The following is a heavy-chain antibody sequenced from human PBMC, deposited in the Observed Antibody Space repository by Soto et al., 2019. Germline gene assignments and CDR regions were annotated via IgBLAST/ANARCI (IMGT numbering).Heavy chain of an antibody. V-gene: IGHV1-8*01. CDR1: GDTFTRYD. D-gene: IGHD6-13*01. CDR3: ARGYDSSSWYRGYYYYSMDV. Sequence: GASVKVSCKACGDTFTRYDINCVRQATGQGLEWMGWMNPNSGNTGYAQKFQGRVTMTRNTSISTAYMELSSLRSEDTAVYYCARGYDSSSWYRGYYYYSMDVWGQGTTVTVSS. CDR2: MNPNSGNT. J-gene: IGHJ6*02.